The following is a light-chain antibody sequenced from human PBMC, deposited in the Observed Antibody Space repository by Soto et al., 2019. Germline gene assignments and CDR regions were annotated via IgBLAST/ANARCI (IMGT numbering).Light chain of an antibody. CDR2: AAS. J-gene: IGKJ2*01. V-gene: IGKV1-39*01. CDR3: QQSYSTPYT. Sequence: DIQMTQSPSSLSASVGDRVTITCRTSQSISSYLNWYQQKPGKAPKFLIYAASSLQSGVPSRFSGSGSGTDFTLTNSSLQPEDFATYYCQQSYSTPYTFGQGTKLEI. CDR1: QSISSY.